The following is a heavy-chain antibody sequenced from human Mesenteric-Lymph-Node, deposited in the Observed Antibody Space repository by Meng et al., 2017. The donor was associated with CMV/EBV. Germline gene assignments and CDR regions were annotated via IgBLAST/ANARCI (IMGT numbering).Heavy chain of an antibody. Sequence: ASVKVSCKTSGYTFTGYYIHWVRQAPGQGLEWMGWINPDSGGTHYAQRFQGRVTMTRDTSITTAYMEVIRLRSDDTAIYYCAREDCSSTSCYSTLPSRVAFDIWGQGTMVTVSS. D-gene: IGHD2-2*01. V-gene: IGHV1-2*02. J-gene: IGHJ3*02. CDR1: GYTFTGYY. CDR3: AREDCSSTSCYSTLPSRVAFDI. CDR2: INPDSGGT.